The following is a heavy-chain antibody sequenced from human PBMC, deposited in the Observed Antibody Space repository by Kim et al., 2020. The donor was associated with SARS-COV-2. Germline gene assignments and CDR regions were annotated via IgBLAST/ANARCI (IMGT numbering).Heavy chain of an antibody. V-gene: IGHV3-30*01. CDR3: ASEAARLNYYYYYMDV. D-gene: IGHD6-6*01. Sequence: SVKGRFTISRDNSKNTLYLQMNSLRAEDTAVYYCASEAARLNYYYYYMDVWGKGTTVTVSS. J-gene: IGHJ6*03.